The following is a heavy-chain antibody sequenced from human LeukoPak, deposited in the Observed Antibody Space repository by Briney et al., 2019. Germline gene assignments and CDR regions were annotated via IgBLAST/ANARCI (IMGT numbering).Heavy chain of an antibody. D-gene: IGHD4-17*01. CDR1: GYTFTGYY. J-gene: IGHJ1*01. CDR2: INPNSGGT. V-gene: IGHV1-2*02. Sequence: GASVKVSCKASGYTFTGYYTHWVRQAPGQGLEWMGWINPNSGGTNYAQKFQGRVTMTRDTSISTAYMELSRLRSDDTAVYYRASVGFSDGDYVGYFQHWGQGTLVTVSS. CDR3: ASVGFSDGDYVGYFQH.